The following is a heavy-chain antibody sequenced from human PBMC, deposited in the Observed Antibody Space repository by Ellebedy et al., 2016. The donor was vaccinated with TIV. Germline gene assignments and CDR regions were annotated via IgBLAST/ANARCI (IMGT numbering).Heavy chain of an antibody. D-gene: IGHD3-3*01. V-gene: IGHV4-59*01. CDR3: ARFAPLGPGISSNVFEP. Sequence: SATLSLTXTVFGDSISSYYWYWLRQSPGKGLDWIGYIYSSGTINYNPSLKSRVTISRDTSKNQFSLTLSSVTTADTAVYYCARFAPLGPGISSNVFEPWGQGIMVTVSS. J-gene: IGHJ5*02. CDR1: GDSISSYY. CDR2: IYSSGTI.